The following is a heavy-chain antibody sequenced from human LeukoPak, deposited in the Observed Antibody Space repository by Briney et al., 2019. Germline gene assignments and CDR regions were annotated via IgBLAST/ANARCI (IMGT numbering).Heavy chain of an antibody. CDR3: AKDTRYYYDSSGYFDY. Sequence: GGSLRLSCAASGFTFDDYAMHWVRHAPGKGLEWVSLISGDGGSTYYADSVRGRFTISRDNSKNSLYLQMNSLRTEDTALYYCAKDTRYYYDSSGYFDYWGQGTLVTVSS. V-gene: IGHV3-43*02. J-gene: IGHJ4*02. CDR1: GFTFDDYA. CDR2: ISGDGGST. D-gene: IGHD3-22*01.